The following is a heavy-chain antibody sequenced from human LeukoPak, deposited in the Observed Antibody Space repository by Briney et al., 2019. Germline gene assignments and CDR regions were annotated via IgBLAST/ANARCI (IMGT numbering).Heavy chain of an antibody. CDR2: ISGSGGST. J-gene: IGHJ4*02. V-gene: IGHV3-23*01. CDR1: GFTFSSYG. Sequence: GGSLRLSCAASGFTFSSYGVSWVRQAPEKGLEWVSAISGSGGSTYYADSVKGRFTISRDNSKNTLYLQMNSLRAEDTAVYYCAKGIAAAGEFDYWGQGTLVTVSS. CDR3: AKGIAAAGEFDY. D-gene: IGHD6-13*01.